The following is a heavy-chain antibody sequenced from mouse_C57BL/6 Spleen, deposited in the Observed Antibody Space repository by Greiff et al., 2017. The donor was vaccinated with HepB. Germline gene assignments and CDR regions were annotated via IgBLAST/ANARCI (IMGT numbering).Heavy chain of an antibody. V-gene: IGHV5-12*01. CDR1: GFTFSDYY. CDR3: ARRSNPRWYFDV. J-gene: IGHJ1*03. Sequence: EVQLVESGGGLVQPGGSLKLSCAASGFTFSDYYMYWVRQTPEKRLEWVAYISNGGGSTYYPDTVKGRFTISRDNAKNTLYLQMSRLKSEDTAMYYCARRSNPRWYFDVWGTGTTVTVSS. D-gene: IGHD2-5*01. CDR2: ISNGGGST.